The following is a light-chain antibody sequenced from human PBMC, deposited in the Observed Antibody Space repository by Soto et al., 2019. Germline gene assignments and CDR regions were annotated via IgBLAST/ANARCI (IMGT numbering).Light chain of an antibody. CDR3: QQYSTYMWT. J-gene: IGKJ1*01. V-gene: IGKV1-5*01. Sequence: DIQMTQSPSTLSASVGDRVTITSRASQSISNWLAWYQQKPGKAPNLLIYDASSLESGVPSRFSGSGSGTEFTLTISSLQPDDFATYYCQQYSTYMWTFGQGTKVEIK. CDR1: QSISNW. CDR2: DAS.